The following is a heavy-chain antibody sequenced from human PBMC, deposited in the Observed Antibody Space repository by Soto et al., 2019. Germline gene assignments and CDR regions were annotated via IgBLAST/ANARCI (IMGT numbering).Heavy chain of an antibody. CDR1: GGSISSYY. CDR3: AGSFPHGAAAGTRFDY. D-gene: IGHD6-13*01. CDR2: IYYSGST. V-gene: IGHV4-59*01. J-gene: IGHJ4*02. Sequence: SETLSLTCTVSGGSISSYYWSWIRQPPGKGLEWIGYIYYSGSTNYNPSLKSRVTISVDTSKNQFSLKLSSVTAADTAVYYCAGSFPHGAAAGTRFDYWGQGTLVTVSS.